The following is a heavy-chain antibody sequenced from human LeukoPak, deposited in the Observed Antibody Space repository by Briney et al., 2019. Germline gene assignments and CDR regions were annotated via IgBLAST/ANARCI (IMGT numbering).Heavy chain of an antibody. V-gene: IGHV3-7*05. D-gene: IGHD1-26*01. CDR1: GFSFSSYW. CDR2: IRPDGSEK. CDR3: ARDRGGSYSVDAFDI. Sequence: GGTLRLSCVASGFSFSSYWMSWVRQVPGKGLEWVANIRPDGSEKYYVDSVKGRITISRDNAKNSLFLHMNSLRDEDTTVYYCARDRGGSYSVDAFDIWGQGTMVTVSS. J-gene: IGHJ3*02.